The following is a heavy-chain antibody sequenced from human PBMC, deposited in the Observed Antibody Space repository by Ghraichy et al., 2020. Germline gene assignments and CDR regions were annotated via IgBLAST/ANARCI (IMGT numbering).Heavy chain of an antibody. Sequence: LTCAASGFTFSSYEMNWVRQAPGKGLEWVSYISSSGSTIYYADSVKGRFTISRDNAKNSLYLQMNSLRAEDTAVYYCARSVRPQGMDVWGQGITVTVSS. D-gene: IGHD2-2*01. CDR1: GFTFSSYE. V-gene: IGHV3-48*03. J-gene: IGHJ6*02. CDR2: ISSSGSTI. CDR3: ARSVRPQGMDV.